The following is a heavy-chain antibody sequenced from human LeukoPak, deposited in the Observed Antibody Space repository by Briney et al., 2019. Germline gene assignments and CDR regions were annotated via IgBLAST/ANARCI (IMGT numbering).Heavy chain of an antibody. V-gene: IGHV1-69*04. CDR3: ALYDSSGTVDY. CDR2: TIPILGIA. J-gene: IGHJ4*02. Sequence: ASVKVSCKASGGTFSSYAISWVRQAPGQGLEWMGRTIPILGIANYAQKFQGRVTITADKSTSTAYMELSSLRSEDTAVYYCALYDSSGTVDYWGQGTLVTVSS. D-gene: IGHD3-22*01. CDR1: GGTFSSYA.